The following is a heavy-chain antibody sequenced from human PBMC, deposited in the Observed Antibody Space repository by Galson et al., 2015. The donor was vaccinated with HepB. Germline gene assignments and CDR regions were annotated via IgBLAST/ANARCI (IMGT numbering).Heavy chain of an antibody. V-gene: IGHV1-58*01. D-gene: IGHD3-10*01. CDR1: GFTYPTSA. J-gene: IGHJ5*02. CDR2: IVVGSGST. Sequence: SVKVSCKASGFTYPTSAVQWVRQARGQRLEWIGWIVVGSGSTNYAQKFQERVTITRDMSTSTVYMELISLRSEDTAVYYCAADRLGVHGRFDPWGQGTLVTVSS. CDR3: AADRLGVHGRFDP.